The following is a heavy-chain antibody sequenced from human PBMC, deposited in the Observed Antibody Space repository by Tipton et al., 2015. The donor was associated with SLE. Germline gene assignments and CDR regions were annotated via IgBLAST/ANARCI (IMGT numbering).Heavy chain of an antibody. D-gene: IGHD2-2*01. V-gene: IGHV3-49*03. CDR3: TRDIVVVPAALGPFDY. Sequence: SLRLSCAASGFTFSSYAMSWFRQAPGKGLEWVGFIRSKAYGGTTEYAASVKGRFTISRDDSKSIAYLQMNSLKTEDTAVYYCTRDIVVVPAALGPFDYWGQGTLVTVSS. CDR2: IRSKAYGGTT. CDR1: GFTFSSYA. J-gene: IGHJ4*02.